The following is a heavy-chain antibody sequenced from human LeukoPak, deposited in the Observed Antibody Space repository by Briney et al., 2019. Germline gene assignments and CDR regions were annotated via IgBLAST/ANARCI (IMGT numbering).Heavy chain of an antibody. Sequence: GGSLRLSCAASGFTFSSYSMNWVRQAPGKGLEWVSSISSSSSYIYYADSVNGRFTISRDNAKNSLYLQMNSLRAEDTAVYYCAREFGKYYYDSSGLDYWGQGTLVTVSS. J-gene: IGHJ4*02. CDR1: GFTFSSYS. CDR2: ISSSSSYI. V-gene: IGHV3-21*01. D-gene: IGHD3-22*01. CDR3: AREFGKYYYDSSGLDY.